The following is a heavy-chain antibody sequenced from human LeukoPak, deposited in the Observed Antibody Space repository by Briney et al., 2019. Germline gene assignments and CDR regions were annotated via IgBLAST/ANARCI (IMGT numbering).Heavy chain of an antibody. CDR1: GYTFTSYG. J-gene: IGHJ3*02. CDR3: ARAPDRTVDAFDI. Sequence: ASVKVSCKASGYTFTSYGISWVRQAPGQGLEWMGWISAYNGNTNYAQKLQGRVTMTTDTSTSTAYMELSSLRSEDTAVYYCARAPDRTVDAFDIWGQGTMVTVSS. V-gene: IGHV1-18*01. CDR2: ISAYNGNT.